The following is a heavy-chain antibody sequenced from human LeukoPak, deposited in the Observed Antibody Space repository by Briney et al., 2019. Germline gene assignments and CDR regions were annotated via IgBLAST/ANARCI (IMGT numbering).Heavy chain of an antibody. CDR3: ATKGGSYCSGGSCYDY. V-gene: IGHV1-69*04. D-gene: IGHD2-15*01. Sequence: ASVKVSCKGSGGTFSSYAISWVRQAPGQGLEWMGRIIPILGIANYAQKFQGRVTITADKSTSTDYMELSSLRSEDTAVYYCATKGGSYCSGGSCYDYWGQGTLVTVSS. CDR1: GGTFSSYA. J-gene: IGHJ4*02. CDR2: IIPILGIA.